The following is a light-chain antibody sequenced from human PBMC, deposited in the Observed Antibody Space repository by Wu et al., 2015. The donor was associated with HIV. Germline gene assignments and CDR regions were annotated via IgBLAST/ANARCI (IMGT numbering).Light chain of an antibody. V-gene: IGKV3-20*01. CDR2: GAV. CDR1: QSVSSDY. Sequence: EIVLTQSPGTLSLSPGTRVTLSCRASQSVSSDYLAWYQQKPGHSPRLLMYGAVTRATGIPDRFSGSGSGTDFTLTITRLEPEDFAVYYCHQYGNSPYTFGQGTKLEIK. CDR3: HQYGNSPYT. J-gene: IGKJ2*01.